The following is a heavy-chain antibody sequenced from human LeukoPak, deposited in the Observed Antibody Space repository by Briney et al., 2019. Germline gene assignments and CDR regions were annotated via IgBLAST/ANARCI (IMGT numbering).Heavy chain of an antibody. Sequence: SETLSLTCTVSGYSISSGYYWGWIRQPPGKGLEWIVNIYHSGSTYYNPSRKSRVTISVDTSKNQFSLKVNSVTAADTAVYYCARVGATYAFDIWGQGTMVTVSS. CDR3: ARVGATYAFDI. CDR1: GYSISSGYY. V-gene: IGHV4-38-2*02. D-gene: IGHD1-26*01. CDR2: IYHSGST. J-gene: IGHJ3*02.